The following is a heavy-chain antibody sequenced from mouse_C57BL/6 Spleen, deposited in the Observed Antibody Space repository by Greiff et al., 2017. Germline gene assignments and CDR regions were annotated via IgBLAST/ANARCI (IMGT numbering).Heavy chain of an antibody. J-gene: IGHJ2*01. CDR1: GYTFTSCW. D-gene: IGHD1-1*01. V-gene: IGHV1-7*01. CDR2: INPSSGYT. Sequence: VQLQQSGAELAKPGASVKLSCKASGYTFTSCWMHWVKQRPGQGLEWIGYINPSSGYTKYNQKFKDKATWTADNSSSTAYMQLSSLTYEDSAVYYCARTTVVPRFDYWGQGTTLTVSS. CDR3: ARTTVVPRFDY.